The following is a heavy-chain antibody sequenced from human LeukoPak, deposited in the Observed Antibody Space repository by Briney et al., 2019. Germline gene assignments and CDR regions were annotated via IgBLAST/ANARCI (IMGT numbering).Heavy chain of an antibody. CDR1: GYTFTSYG. Sequence: ASVKVSCKASGYTFTSYGISWVRQAPGQGLEWMGWISAYNGNTNYAQKLQGRVTMTTDTSTSTAYMELRSLRSDDTAVYYCARVASLYQYYYHYYMDVWGKGTTVTVSS. V-gene: IGHV1-18*01. CDR3: ARVASLYQYYYHYYMDV. CDR2: ISAYNGNT. D-gene: IGHD3-16*01. J-gene: IGHJ6*03.